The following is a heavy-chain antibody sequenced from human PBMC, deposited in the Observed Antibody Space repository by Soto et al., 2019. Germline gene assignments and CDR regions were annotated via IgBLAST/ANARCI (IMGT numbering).Heavy chain of an antibody. CDR1: GGTFNSYA. Sequence: SVKVSCKASGGTFNSYAISWVRQAPGQGLEWMGGIIPIFGTANYAQKFQGRVTITADESTSTAYMELSSLRSEDTAVYYCARSPYDSSGYSWFDPWGQGTLVTVSS. J-gene: IGHJ5*02. CDR3: ARSPYDSSGYSWFDP. D-gene: IGHD3-22*01. CDR2: IIPIFGTA. V-gene: IGHV1-69*13.